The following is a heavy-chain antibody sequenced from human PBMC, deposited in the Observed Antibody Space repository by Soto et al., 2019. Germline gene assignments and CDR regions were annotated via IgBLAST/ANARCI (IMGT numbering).Heavy chain of an antibody. D-gene: IGHD4-17*01. V-gene: IGHV4-59*08. Sequence: PSETLSLTCTVSGGSISSYYWSWIRQPPGKGLEWIGYIYYSGSTNYNPSLKSRVTISVDTSKNQFSLKLSSVTAADTAVYYCAGTVNGDYASLWGQGTLVTVSS. CDR1: GGSISSYY. CDR2: IYYSGST. J-gene: IGHJ4*02. CDR3: AGTVNGDYASL.